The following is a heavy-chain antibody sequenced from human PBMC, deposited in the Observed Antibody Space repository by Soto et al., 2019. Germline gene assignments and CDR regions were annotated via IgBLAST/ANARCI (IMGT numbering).Heavy chain of an antibody. CDR2: IKYDGNEQ. Sequence: EVRLVESGGGLVQPGGSLRLSCAASGFTFSNYYMTWVRQAPGKGLEWVASIKYDGNEQNYVDSVKGRFTISRDNAKNSLYLQMNSLRAQDTALYYFSRENWDQDYWGQGTLVTVSS. J-gene: IGHJ4*02. CDR1: GFTFSNYY. D-gene: IGHD7-27*01. CDR3: SRENWDQDY. V-gene: IGHV3-7*03.